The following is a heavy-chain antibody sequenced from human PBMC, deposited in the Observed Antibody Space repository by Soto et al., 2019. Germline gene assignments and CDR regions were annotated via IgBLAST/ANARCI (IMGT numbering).Heavy chain of an antibody. J-gene: IGHJ6*02. D-gene: IGHD5-18*01. CDR1: GYSFTSYW. CDR3: ARQLGGYSYGDYYYGMDV. CDR2: IYPGDSDT. Sequence: GESLKISCKGSGYSFTSYWIGWVRQMPGKGLEWMGIIYPGDSDTRYSPSFQGQVTISADKSISTAYLQWSSLKASDTAMYYCARQLGGYSYGDYYYGMDVWGQGTTVTVSS. V-gene: IGHV5-51*01.